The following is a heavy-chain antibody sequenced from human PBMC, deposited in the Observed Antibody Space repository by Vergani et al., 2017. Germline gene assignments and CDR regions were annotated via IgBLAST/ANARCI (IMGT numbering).Heavy chain of an antibody. CDR1: GFTFSSYS. CDR2: ISSSSSTI. V-gene: IGHV3-48*01. D-gene: IGHD2-2*01. Sequence: EVQLVESGGGLVQPGGSLRLSCAASGFTFSSYSMNWVRQAPGKGLEWVSYISSSSSTIYYADSVKGRFTISRDNAKNSLYLQMNSLRAEDTAVYYCAKVACSSTSCSNPFDYWGQGTLVTVSS. CDR3: AKVACSSTSCSNPFDY. J-gene: IGHJ4*02.